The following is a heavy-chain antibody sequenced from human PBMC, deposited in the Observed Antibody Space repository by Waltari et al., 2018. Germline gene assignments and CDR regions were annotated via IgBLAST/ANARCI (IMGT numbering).Heavy chain of an antibody. CDR2: INHRGST. V-gene: IGHV4-34*01. CDR1: GGSFSGYY. Sequence: QVQLQQWGAGLLKPSETLSLTCAVSGGSFSGYYWSWSRQPPGKGLEWIGEINHRGSTNYNPSLSSRVVISVVATKKHFSLMLSSVTAAEKTVYYCAGGHAGSCGLWFDPWGQGTLVTVSS. J-gene: IGHJ5*02. CDR3: AGGHAGSCGLWFDP. D-gene: IGHD2-21*01.